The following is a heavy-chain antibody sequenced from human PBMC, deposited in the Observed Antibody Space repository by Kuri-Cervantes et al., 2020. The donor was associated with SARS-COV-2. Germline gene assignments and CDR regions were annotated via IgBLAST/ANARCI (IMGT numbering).Heavy chain of an antibody. CDR1: GFTFSSYA. Sequence: ETLSLTCAASGFTFSSYAMSWVRQAPGKGLEWVSAISGSGGSTYYADSVKGRFTISRDNSKNTLYLQMNSLRDEDTAVYYCARDSFLEWLLSPEYFDYWGQGTLVTVSS. CDR2: ISGSGGST. CDR3: ARDSFLEWLLSPEYFDY. V-gene: IGHV3-23*01. J-gene: IGHJ4*02. D-gene: IGHD3-3*01.